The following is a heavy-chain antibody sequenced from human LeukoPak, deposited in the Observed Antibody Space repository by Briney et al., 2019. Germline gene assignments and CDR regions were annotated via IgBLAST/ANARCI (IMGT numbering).Heavy chain of an antibody. CDR3: ARDPYGGGGWFDP. Sequence: SETLSLTCTVSGGSIRSYYWNWMRQPAGKGLEWIGRIYSSGSTNYNPSLTSRVTISQDNSKNQFSLQVTSVTAADTAVYDCARDPYGGGGWFDPWGQGTLVTVSS. CDR1: GGSIRSYY. CDR2: IYSSGST. J-gene: IGHJ5*02. V-gene: IGHV4-4*07. D-gene: IGHD4-23*01.